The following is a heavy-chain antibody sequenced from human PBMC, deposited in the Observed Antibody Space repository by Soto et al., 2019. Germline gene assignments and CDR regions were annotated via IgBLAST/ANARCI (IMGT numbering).Heavy chain of an antibody. CDR2: MSFDGNSK. CDR1: GFTFSSFG. V-gene: IGHV3-30*18. J-gene: IGHJ6*02. Sequence: GGSLRLSCGASGFTFSSFGMHWVRQAPGKGLEWVAVMSFDGNSKYYADSMKGRFIISRENSKNTLYLEMNSLRAEDTAVYYCAKDKGRSLTGGMDVWGQGTTVTVSS. CDR3: AKDKGRSLTGGMDV. D-gene: IGHD3-9*01.